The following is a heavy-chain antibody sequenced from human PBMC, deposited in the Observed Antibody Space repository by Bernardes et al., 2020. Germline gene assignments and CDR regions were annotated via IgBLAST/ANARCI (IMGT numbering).Heavy chain of an antibody. D-gene: IGHD3-10*01. Sequence: SETLSLTCTVSGGSVSSGSYYWSWIRQPPGKGLEWIGYIYYSGSTNYNPSLKSRVTISVDTSKNQFSLKLSSVTAADTAVYYCARGRPYGSGSYYYYYYMDVWGKGTTVTVSS. V-gene: IGHV4-61*01. CDR1: GGSVSSGSYY. CDR3: ARGRPYGSGSYYYYYYMDV. CDR2: IYYSGST. J-gene: IGHJ6*03.